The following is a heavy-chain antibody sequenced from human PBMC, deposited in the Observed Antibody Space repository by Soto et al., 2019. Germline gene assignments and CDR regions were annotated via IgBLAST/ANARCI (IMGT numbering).Heavy chain of an antibody. D-gene: IGHD6-13*01. Sequence: SLRLSCAASGFTFSSYAMNWVRQAPGKGLEWVSVISGSGGSTYYTDSVKGRFTISRDNSKNTLYLQMNSLRAEDTAVYYCARRSSSWYFDCWGQGTLVTVSS. CDR1: GFTFSSYA. V-gene: IGHV3-23*01. CDR3: ARRSSSWYFDC. CDR2: ISGSGGST. J-gene: IGHJ4*02.